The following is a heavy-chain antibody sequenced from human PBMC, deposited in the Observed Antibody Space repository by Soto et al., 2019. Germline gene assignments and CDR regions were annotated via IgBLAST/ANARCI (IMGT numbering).Heavy chain of an antibody. CDR3: ARGGYYDNTWGKLSHYGLDV. CDR2: ISPYNDYT. J-gene: IGHJ6*02. Sequence: QVQLVQSAGEVKKPGASVKVSCKASGYTFIRYGITWVRQAPGQGLEWMGWISPYNDYTIYAQKLQGRVTMTTDTSTRTVPLDWRSLKSDEAAVYYCARGGYYDNTWGKLSHYGLDVWGQGTSVTVSS. V-gene: IGHV1-18*01. D-gene: IGHD3-16*01. CDR1: GYTFIRYG.